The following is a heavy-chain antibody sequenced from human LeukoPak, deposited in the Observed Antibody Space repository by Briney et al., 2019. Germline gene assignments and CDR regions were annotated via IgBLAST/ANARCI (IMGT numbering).Heavy chain of an antibody. Sequence: SETLSLTCAVYGESFSGYYWSWIRQPPGKGLEWIGEINHSGSTNYNPSLKSRVTISVDTSKNQFSLKLSSVTAADTAVYYCARGRRLCNWNYRTWFDPWGQGTLVTVSS. V-gene: IGHV4-34*01. CDR1: GESFSGYY. CDR3: ARGRRLCNWNYRTWFDP. D-gene: IGHD1-7*01. CDR2: INHSGST. J-gene: IGHJ5*02.